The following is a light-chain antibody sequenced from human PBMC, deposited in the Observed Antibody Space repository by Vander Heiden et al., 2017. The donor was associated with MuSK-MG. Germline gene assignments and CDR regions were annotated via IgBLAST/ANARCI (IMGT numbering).Light chain of an antibody. Sequence: QSALTQPASVSGSPGQSITISCTGTSSDVGGYHYVSWYQQHSGKAHKRMMYDVRKRPSGGSNRFSGSKSGNTSSLTISGRQAEDEVDYYCSAYTSSSTRGFGTGTKVTVL. CDR2: DVR. CDR3: SAYTSSSTRG. J-gene: IGLJ1*01. CDR1: SSDVGGYHY. V-gene: IGLV2-14*01.